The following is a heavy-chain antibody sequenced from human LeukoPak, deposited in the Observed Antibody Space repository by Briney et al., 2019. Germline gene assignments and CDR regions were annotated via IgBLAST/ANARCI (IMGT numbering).Heavy chain of an antibody. V-gene: IGHV4-39*01. CDR2: IYYSGHT. J-gene: IGHJ4*02. D-gene: IGHD6-19*01. Sequence: SETLSLTCTVSGGSISSTYSWGWIRQPPGKGLEWIGNIYYSGHTYYSPSLKSRVTISVDTSKNQFSLRLSSVTAADTAVYYCASTKLGYSSGWHWGQGILVTVSS. CDR3: ASTKLGYSSGWH. CDR1: GGSISSTYS.